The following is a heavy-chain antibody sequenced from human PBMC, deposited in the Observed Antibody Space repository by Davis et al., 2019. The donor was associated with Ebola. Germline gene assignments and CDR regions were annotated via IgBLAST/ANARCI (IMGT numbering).Heavy chain of an antibody. D-gene: IGHD3-22*01. Sequence: GESLKISCAASGFTFSSYGMHWVRQAPGKGLEWVAVISHDGSNKYYADSVKGRFTISRDNSKNTLYLQMNSLRAEDTAVYYCAKPTIYDSSGSSAFDIWGQGTMVTVSS. J-gene: IGHJ3*02. CDR2: ISHDGSNK. CDR1: GFTFSSYG. CDR3: AKPTIYDSSGSSAFDI. V-gene: IGHV3-30*18.